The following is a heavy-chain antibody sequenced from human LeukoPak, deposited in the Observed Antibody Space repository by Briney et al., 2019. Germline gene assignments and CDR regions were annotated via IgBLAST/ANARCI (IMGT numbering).Heavy chain of an antibody. J-gene: IGHJ4*02. CDR2: VRFDGSHQ. CDR1: GFTFSTYG. V-gene: IGHV3-30*02. D-gene: IGHD4-11*01. Sequence: GGSLRLSCAASGFTFSTYGMHWVRQAPGKGLEWVAFVRFDGSHQYYADSVKGRFTIPRDNSKNTLFLQMDSLRAEDTAVYYCAKDPYSNYDPYYFEYWGQGTLVTVSS. CDR3: AKDPYSNYDPYYFEY.